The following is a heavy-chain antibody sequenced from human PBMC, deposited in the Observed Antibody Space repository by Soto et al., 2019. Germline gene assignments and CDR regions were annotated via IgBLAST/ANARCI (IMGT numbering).Heavy chain of an antibody. Sequence: EVQLVESGGGLVQPGRSLRLSCVASGFTFDDYAMHWVRQAPGKGLEWVSGITWSGGTRDYADSVKGRFTISRDNAKNSVYLQMDSRRVEDTALYYCIRGRQGWVQLWGRGTLGPVSS. CDR2: ITWSGGTR. V-gene: IGHV3-9*01. CDR3: IRGRQGWVQL. D-gene: IGHD6-19*01. CDR1: GFTFDDYA. J-gene: IGHJ1*01.